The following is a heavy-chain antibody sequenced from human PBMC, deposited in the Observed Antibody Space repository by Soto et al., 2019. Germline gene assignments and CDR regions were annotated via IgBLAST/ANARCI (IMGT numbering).Heavy chain of an antibody. Sequence: QVQLVQSGAEVKKPGSSVNVSCKASGGTFSSYAISWVRQSPGQGLEWMGGLIPIFGTANYAQKFQGRVTIPADKSTSTAYMELSSLRSEDTAVYYCARSERATIRTYHYYGMDVWGQGTTVTFSS. J-gene: IGHJ6*02. CDR3: ARSERATIRTYHYYGMDV. CDR2: LIPIFGTA. D-gene: IGHD5-12*01. V-gene: IGHV1-69*06. CDR1: GGTFSSYA.